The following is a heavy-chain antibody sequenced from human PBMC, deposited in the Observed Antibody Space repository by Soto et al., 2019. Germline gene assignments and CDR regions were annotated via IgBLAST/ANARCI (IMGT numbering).Heavy chain of an antibody. CDR1: GGSISSGGYY. V-gene: IGHV4-31*03. Sequence: PSETLSLTCTVSGGSISSGGYYWSWIRQHPGKGLEWIGYIYYSGSTYYNPSLKSRVTISVDTSKNQFSLKLSSVTAADTAVYYCATISGYEKKFDYWGHGTLVTLSS. D-gene: IGHD5-12*01. CDR3: ATISGYEKKFDY. J-gene: IGHJ4*01. CDR2: IYYSGST.